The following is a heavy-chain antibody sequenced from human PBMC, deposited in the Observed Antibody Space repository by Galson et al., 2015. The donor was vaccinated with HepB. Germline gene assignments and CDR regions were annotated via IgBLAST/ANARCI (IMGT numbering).Heavy chain of an antibody. D-gene: IGHD3-22*01. CDR2: ISSSSSYI. CDR3: AREQRYYYDSSGYSFDY. Sequence: SLRLSCAASGFTFSSYSMNWVRQAPGKGLEWVSSISSSSSYIYYADSVKGRFTISRDNAKNSLYLQMNSLRAEDTAVYYCAREQRYYYDSSGYSFDYWGQGTLVTVSS. CDR1: GFTFSSYS. V-gene: IGHV3-21*01. J-gene: IGHJ4*02.